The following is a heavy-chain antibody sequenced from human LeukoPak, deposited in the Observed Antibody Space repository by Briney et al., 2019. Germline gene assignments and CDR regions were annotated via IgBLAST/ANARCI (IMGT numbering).Heavy chain of an antibody. J-gene: IGHJ6*03. CDR3: EGTTLPYYYYMDV. CDR2: IYTSGST. V-gene: IGHV4-61*02. Sequence: SETLSLTCTVSGGSISSGSYYWSWIRQPAGKGLEWIGRIYTSGSTNYNPSLKSRVTISVDTSKNQFSLKLSSVTAADTAVYYCEGTTLPYYYYMDVWGKGTTVTVSS. CDR1: GGSISSGSYY. D-gene: IGHD4-11*01.